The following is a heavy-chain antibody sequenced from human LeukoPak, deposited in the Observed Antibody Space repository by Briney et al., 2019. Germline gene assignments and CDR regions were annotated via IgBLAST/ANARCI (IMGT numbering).Heavy chain of an antibody. CDR1: GYSFTSYW. D-gene: IGHD3-10*01. CDR3: ARQQVVRGRDYYYYYMDV. V-gene: IGHV5-51*01. J-gene: IGHJ6*03. CDR2: IYPGDSDT. Sequence: GESLKISCKGSGYSFTSYWIGWVRQMPGKGLEWMGIIYPGDSDTRYSPSFQGQVTISADKSISTAYLQWSSLKASDTAMYYCARQQVVRGRDYYYYYMDVWGKGTTVTVSS.